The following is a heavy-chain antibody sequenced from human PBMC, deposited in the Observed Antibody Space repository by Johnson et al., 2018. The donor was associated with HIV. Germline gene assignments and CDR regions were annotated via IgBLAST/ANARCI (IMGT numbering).Heavy chain of an antibody. Sequence: EVQLVESGGGVVRPGGSLRLSCAASGFTVSSNYMSWVRQAPGKGLEWVSVISGSGGSTYYADSVKGRFTISRDNSKNTLYLQMNSLRAEDTAVYYCARPYDSSGGGAFDIWGQGTMVTVSS. CDR3: ARPYDSSGGGAFDI. V-gene: IGHV3-66*02. J-gene: IGHJ3*02. D-gene: IGHD3-22*01. CDR1: GFTVSSNY. CDR2: ISGSGGST.